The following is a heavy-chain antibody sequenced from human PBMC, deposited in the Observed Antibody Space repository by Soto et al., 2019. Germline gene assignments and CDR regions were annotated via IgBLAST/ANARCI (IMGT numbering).Heavy chain of an antibody. J-gene: IGHJ4*02. Sequence: GGSLRLSCAASGFTFSDYYMSWIRQAPGKGLEWVSYISSSGSTIYYADSVKGRFTISRDNAKNSLYLQMNSLRAEDTAVYYCASMGSPAYCGGDCDNYYFDYWGQGTLVTVSS. V-gene: IGHV3-11*01. CDR1: GFTFSDYY. D-gene: IGHD2-21*02. CDR2: ISSSGSTI. CDR3: ASMGSPAYCGGDCDNYYFDY.